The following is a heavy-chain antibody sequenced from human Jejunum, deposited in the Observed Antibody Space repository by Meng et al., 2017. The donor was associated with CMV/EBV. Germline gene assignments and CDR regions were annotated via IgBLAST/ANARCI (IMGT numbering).Heavy chain of an antibody. V-gene: IGHV4-4*02. CDR2: MHTSANT. CDR1: GDSFSSDVW. CDR3: GRNGYYSVDY. Sequence: SLTCAVSGDSFSSDVWWSWVRQPPGKGLEWIGEMHTSANTTSKPSLKSRVTISLDESKTEFSLKLSSPTAADTAVYYCGRNGYYSVDYWGQGALVTVSS. J-gene: IGHJ4*02. D-gene: IGHD3-22*01.